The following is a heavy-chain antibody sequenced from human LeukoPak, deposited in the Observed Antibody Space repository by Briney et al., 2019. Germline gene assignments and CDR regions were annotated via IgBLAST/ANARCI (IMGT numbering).Heavy chain of an antibody. J-gene: IGHJ4*02. CDR3: ARLLDTAMADY. CDR1: GFTVSSNY. D-gene: IGHD5-18*01. V-gene: IGHV3-53*01. CDR2: IYSGGST. Sequence: GGSLRLSCAASGFTVSSNYMSWVRQAPGKGLEWVSVIYSGGSTYYADSVKGRFTISRDNSKNTLYLQMNNLRAEDTAVYYCARLLDTAMADYWGQGTLVTVSS.